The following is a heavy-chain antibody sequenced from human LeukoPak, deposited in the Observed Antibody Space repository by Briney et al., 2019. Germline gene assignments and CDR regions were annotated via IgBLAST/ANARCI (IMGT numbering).Heavy chain of an antibody. CDR2: VYTSGST. CDR3: AREKIGYYDGSGRGWFDP. Sequence: PSETLSLTCTVSGGSISSDNYSWSWIRQPAGKGLEWIGRVYTSGSTNYNPSLKSRVTITVDTSKKQFSLKLSSVTAADTAVYYCAREKIGYYDGSGRGWFDPWGQGTLVTVSS. J-gene: IGHJ5*02. CDR1: GGSISSDNYS. D-gene: IGHD3-22*01. V-gene: IGHV4-61*02.